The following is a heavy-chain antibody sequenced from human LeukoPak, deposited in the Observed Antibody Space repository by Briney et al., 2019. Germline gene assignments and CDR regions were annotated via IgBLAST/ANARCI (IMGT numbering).Heavy chain of an antibody. CDR2: INAGNGNT. V-gene: IGHV1-3*01. CDR3: ATSAGNYRLYWRFDL. CDR1: GYTFTTYA. Sequence: GASVKVSCKASGYTFTTYAIHWVRQAPGQRLEWMGWINAGNGNTKYSQKFQGRVTIIRDTSASTAYMELSSLRSEDTAVYYCATSAGNYRLYWRFDLWGRGTLVTVSS. D-gene: IGHD4-11*01. J-gene: IGHJ2*01.